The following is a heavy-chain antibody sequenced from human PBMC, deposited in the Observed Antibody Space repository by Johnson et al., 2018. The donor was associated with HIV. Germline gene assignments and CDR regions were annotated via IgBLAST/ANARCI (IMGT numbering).Heavy chain of an antibody. CDR3: AKVAVATAAGGVALDI. CDR1: GFNVSDNY. Sequence: EVQLVESGGALVQPGGSLRLSCAGSGFNVSDNYMSWVRQAPGKGLAWVSVIYSGGSTFNAHSVKGRFTISRDNSNNILYLQMNSLEVEDTAVYYCAKVAVATAAGGVALDIWGQGTMVTVSS. D-gene: IGHD6-13*01. V-gene: IGHV3-66*01. CDR2: IYSGGST. J-gene: IGHJ3*02.